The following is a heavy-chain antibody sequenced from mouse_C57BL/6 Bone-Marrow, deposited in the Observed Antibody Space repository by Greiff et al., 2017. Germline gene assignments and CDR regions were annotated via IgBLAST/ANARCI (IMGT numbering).Heavy chain of an antibody. CDR1: GFTFSDFY. CDR2: SRNKANDYTT. Sequence: EVQLVESGGGLVQSWRSLRLSCATSGFTFSDFYMEWVRQAPGKGLEWIAASRNKANDYTTEYSASVKGRFIVSRDTSQSILYLQMNALRAEDTAIYYCARDADDYDWFAYWGQGTLVTVSA. D-gene: IGHD2-4*01. CDR3: ARDADDYDWFAY. V-gene: IGHV7-1*01. J-gene: IGHJ3*01.